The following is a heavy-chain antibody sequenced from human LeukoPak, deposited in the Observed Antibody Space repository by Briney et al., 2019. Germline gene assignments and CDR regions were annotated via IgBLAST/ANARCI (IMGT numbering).Heavy chain of an antibody. CDR1: GYSFTSYW. D-gene: IGHD6-13*01. J-gene: IGHJ4*02. Sequence: GESLTISCKGTGYSFTSYWISWVRQMPGKGLELMGRIDPSDSYTNYSPSFQGHVTISADRSISTAYLQWSTLKASDTAMYYCARHPKSGYSTTWYDGAFDIWGQGTLVTVSS. CDR2: IDPSDSYT. CDR3: ARHPKSGYSTTWYDGAFDI. V-gene: IGHV5-10-1*01.